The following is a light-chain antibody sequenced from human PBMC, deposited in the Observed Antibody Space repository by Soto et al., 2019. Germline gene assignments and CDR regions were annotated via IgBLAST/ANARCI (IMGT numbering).Light chain of an antibody. CDR3: GTWDSSLSAVV. Sequence: QSVLTQPASVSGSPGQSITISCTGTRGDVGAFNYVSWYQLHPGKAPKLVIYDNNKRPSGIPDRFSGSRSGTSATLDITGLQTGDEADYYCGTWDSSLSAVVFGGGTKLTVL. J-gene: IGLJ3*02. CDR2: DNN. CDR1: RGDVGAFNY. V-gene: IGLV1-51*01.